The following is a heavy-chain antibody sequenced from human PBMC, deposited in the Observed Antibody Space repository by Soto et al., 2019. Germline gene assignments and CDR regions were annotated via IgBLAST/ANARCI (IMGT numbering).Heavy chain of an antibody. CDR2: IYYSGST. V-gene: IGHV4-31*03. J-gene: IGHJ4*02. D-gene: IGHD1-1*01. CDR1: GGSISSSNYY. CDR3: ARGLEQFFDY. Sequence: QVQLQESGPGLVKPSQTLSLTCTVSGGSISSSNYYWSWIRQHPGKGLEWIGYIYYSGSTYYNPSLKSRVSISLDTSKNQFSLKLSSVTAADTAVYYCARGLEQFFDYWGQGTLVTVSS.